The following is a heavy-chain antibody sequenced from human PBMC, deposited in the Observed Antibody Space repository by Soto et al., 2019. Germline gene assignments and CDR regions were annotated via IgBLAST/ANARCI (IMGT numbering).Heavy chain of an antibody. V-gene: IGHV1-18*01. CDR2: ISAYNGNT. D-gene: IGHD6-19*01. CDR1: CYTLPSYG. J-gene: IGHJ4*02. Sequence: AAGRVSCKSSCYTLPSYGIRWVRQAPGQGLEWMGWISAYNGNTNYAQKLQGRVTMTTDTSTSTAYVELRSLRSDDTAVYYCAVGIAVAGAFDYWGQGTLVTVSS. CDR3: AVGIAVAGAFDY.